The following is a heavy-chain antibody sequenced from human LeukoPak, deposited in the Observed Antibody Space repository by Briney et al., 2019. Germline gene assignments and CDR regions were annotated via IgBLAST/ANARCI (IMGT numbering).Heavy chain of an antibody. CDR2: ISAYNGNT. CDR1: GYTFTSYG. V-gene: IGHV1-18*01. J-gene: IGHJ4*02. Sequence: ASVKVSCKASGYTFTSYGISWVRQAPGQGLEWMGWISAYNGNTNYAQKLQGRVTMTTDTSTSTAYMELRSLRSDDTAVYYCARLSTDYDFWSGYYTGGGNYFDYWGQGTLVTVSS. D-gene: IGHD3-3*01. CDR3: ARLSTDYDFWSGYYTGGGNYFDY.